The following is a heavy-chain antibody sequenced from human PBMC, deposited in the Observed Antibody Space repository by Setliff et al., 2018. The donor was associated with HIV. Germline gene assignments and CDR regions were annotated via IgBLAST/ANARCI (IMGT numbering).Heavy chain of an antibody. D-gene: IGHD3-10*01. CDR1: GGSISSYY. CDR2: IKPSEGT. CDR3: ARGGGITWKSYSFDY. Sequence: PSETLSLTCTVSGGSISSYYWSWIRQAPGKGLEWIGEIKPSEGTNNNPSLKSRVTMSVDTSKKQFSLKLTSVTAADTGVYYCARGGGITWKSYSFDYWGQGTLVTVYS. J-gene: IGHJ4*02. V-gene: IGHV4-34*01.